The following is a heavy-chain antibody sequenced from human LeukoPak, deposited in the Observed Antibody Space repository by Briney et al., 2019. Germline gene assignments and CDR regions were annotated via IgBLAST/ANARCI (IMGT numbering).Heavy chain of an antibody. CDR3: AHRHGKFGELSLGY. CDR1: GFSLSTSGVG. D-gene: IGHD3-10*01. J-gene: IGHJ4*02. V-gene: IGHV2-5*01. CDR2: IYWNDDK. Sequence: SGPTLVNPTQTLTLTCTFSGFSLSTSGVGVGWIRQPPGKALEWLALIYWNDDKLYSPSLRSRLTITKDTSKNQVVLTMTNMDPVDTATYYCAHRHGKFGELSLGYWGQGTLVTVSS.